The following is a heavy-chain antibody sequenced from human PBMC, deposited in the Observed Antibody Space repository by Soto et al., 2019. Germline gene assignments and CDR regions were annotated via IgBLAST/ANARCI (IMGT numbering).Heavy chain of an antibody. CDR1: GFSLSTYDMG. V-gene: IGHV2-5*02. Sequence: QITLKESGPTLVRPAQTLTLTCDFSGFSLSTYDMGVAWIRQPPGKALEWLALIYWDDDKRYSPSLKDRLAISKDTSSNQVVLTITNVEPGDTATYFCAHAGDYDLLTFDHWGPGTLVTVSS. J-gene: IGHJ4*02. D-gene: IGHD4-17*01. CDR2: IYWDDDK. CDR3: AHAGDYDLLTFDH.